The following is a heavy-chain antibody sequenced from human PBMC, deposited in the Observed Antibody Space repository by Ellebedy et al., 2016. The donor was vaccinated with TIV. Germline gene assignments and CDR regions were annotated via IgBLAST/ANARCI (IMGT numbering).Heavy chain of an antibody. J-gene: IGHJ4*02. CDR1: GYTFTGYY. Sequence: AASVKVSCKASGYTFTGYYMHWVRQAPGQGLEWMGWINPNSGGTNYAQKFQCRVTMTRDTSTIKAYMELSKLSSDDTAVYYCARVVYSSGSSKNPGPHFDYWGQGTLVTVSS. D-gene: IGHD3-10*01. V-gene: IGHV1-2*02. CDR2: INPNSGGT. CDR3: ARVVYSSGSSKNPGPHFDY.